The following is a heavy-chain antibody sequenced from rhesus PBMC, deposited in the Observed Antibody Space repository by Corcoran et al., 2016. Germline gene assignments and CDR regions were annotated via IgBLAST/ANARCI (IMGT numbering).Heavy chain of an antibody. Sequence: EVQLVESGGGLVQPGGSLRLSCAASGFTFSSYWMYWVRQAPGKGLGWVSRISRDGGSTGYAESVKGRFTISRENAKNSLYLQMNSLRVEDTAVYYCAAAIAAAGTGIDYWGQGVLVTVSS. V-gene: IGHV3-119*01. CDR3: AAAIAAAGTGIDY. D-gene: IGHD6-25*01. CDR1: GFTFSSYW. J-gene: IGHJ4*01. CDR2: ISRDGGST.